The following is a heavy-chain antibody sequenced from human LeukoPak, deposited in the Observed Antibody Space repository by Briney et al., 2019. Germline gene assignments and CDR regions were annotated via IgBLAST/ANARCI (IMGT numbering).Heavy chain of an antibody. CDR1: EFTFSNFW. D-gene: IGHD1-26*01. Sequence: GGSLRLSCAASEFTFSNFWMSWVRQAPGKGLEWVANTNTDGSEKYYVDSVKGRVTISRDNAMNFLYLQLNSLRVDDTAVYYCTSDSGSCRGCAFDIWGQGTVVTISS. CDR3: TSDSGSCRGCAFDI. V-gene: IGHV3-7*01. J-gene: IGHJ3*02. CDR2: TNTDGSEK.